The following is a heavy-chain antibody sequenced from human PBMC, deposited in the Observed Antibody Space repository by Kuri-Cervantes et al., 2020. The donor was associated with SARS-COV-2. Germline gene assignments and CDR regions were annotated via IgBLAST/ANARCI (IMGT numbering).Heavy chain of an antibody. CDR3: ARDSSPCSSTSCYVSWFDP. Sequence: ASVKVSCKASGFTFTGFHLHWVRQALGQGLEWMGWINLNSGSTQYAQKFHGRVTITRNTSISTAYMELSSLRSEDTAVYYCARDSSPCSSTSCYVSWFDPWGQGTLVTVSS. J-gene: IGHJ5*02. V-gene: IGHV1-2*02. CDR1: GFTFTGFH. D-gene: IGHD2-2*01. CDR2: INLNSGST.